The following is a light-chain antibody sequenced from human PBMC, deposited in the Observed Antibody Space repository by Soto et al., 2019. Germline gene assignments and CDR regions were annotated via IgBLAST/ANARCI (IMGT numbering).Light chain of an antibody. CDR1: SSNIGGNS. V-gene: IGLV1-51*01. CDR3: GSWDRSRSAYL. J-gene: IGLJ1*01. Sequence: QSVLTQPPSVSAAPGQKVTISCSGSSSNIGGNSVSWYQQLPGTAPTLLIYDDNKLPSGIPDRFSGSNSGPSATLAITGFQTGVEVYYYCGSWDRSRSAYLFGTGTKLTVL. CDR2: DDN.